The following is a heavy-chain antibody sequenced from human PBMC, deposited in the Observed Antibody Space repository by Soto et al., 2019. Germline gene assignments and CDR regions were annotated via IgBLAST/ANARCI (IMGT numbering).Heavy chain of an antibody. Sequence: GGSLRLSCAASGFTFDDYAMHWVRQAPGKGLEWVSGISWNSGSIGYADSVKGRFTISRDNAKNSLYLQMNSLRAEDTALYYCAKDVYYDSSGYYYDYWGQGTLVTVSS. CDR1: GFTFDDYA. V-gene: IGHV3-9*01. CDR3: AKDVYYDSSGYYYDY. D-gene: IGHD3-22*01. J-gene: IGHJ4*02. CDR2: ISWNSGSI.